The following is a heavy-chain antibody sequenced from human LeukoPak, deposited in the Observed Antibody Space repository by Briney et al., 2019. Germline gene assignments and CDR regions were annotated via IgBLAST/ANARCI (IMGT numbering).Heavy chain of an antibody. J-gene: IGHJ4*02. D-gene: IGHD3-9*01. CDR1: GFTFSSYS. CDR3: ARDGDLILTGYYPY. CDR2: ISGSGGST. Sequence: PGGSLRLSCAASGFTFSSYSMNWVRQAPGKGLEWVSAISGSGGSTYYADSVKGRFTISRDNSKNTLYLQMNSLRAEDTAVYYCARDGDLILTGYYPYWGQGTLVTVSS. V-gene: IGHV3-23*01.